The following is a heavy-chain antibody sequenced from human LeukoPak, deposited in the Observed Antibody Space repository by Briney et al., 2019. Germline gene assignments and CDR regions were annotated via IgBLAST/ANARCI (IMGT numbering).Heavy chain of an antibody. Sequence: ASVKVSCKASGYTFTSYDINWVRQATGQGLEWMGWMNPNSGNTGYAQKFQGRVTMTRNTSISTAYMELSSLRSEDTAVYYCARAAGYSSSWYIGPYYYYMDVWGKGTRSPSP. CDR2: MNPNSGNT. CDR3: ARAAGYSSSWYIGPYYYYMDV. CDR1: GYTFTSYD. J-gene: IGHJ6*03. D-gene: IGHD6-13*01. V-gene: IGHV1-8*01.